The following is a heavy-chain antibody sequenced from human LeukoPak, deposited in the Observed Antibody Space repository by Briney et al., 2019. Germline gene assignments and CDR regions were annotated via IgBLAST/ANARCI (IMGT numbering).Heavy chain of an antibody. V-gene: IGHV3-7*01. D-gene: IGHD3-10*01. CDR2: IKEDGAQT. CDR3: ARDMGFYGFDI. J-gene: IGHJ3*02. Sequence: GESLKISCAASGFTFSNSWMTWVRQAPGKGLQWVAHIKEDGAQTNYVDSVKGRFTISRDNAKTSLYLQMDSLRAEDTAVYYCARDMGFYGFDIWGQGTMVTVSP. CDR1: GFTFSNSW.